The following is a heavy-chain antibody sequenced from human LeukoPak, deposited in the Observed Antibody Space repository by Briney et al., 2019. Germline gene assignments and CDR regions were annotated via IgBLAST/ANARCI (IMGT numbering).Heavy chain of an antibody. J-gene: IGHJ4*02. CDR2: INHSGST. CDR1: GGSFSGYY. D-gene: IGHD6-19*01. Sequence: PSETLSLTCAVYGGSFSGYYWSWIRQPPGKGLEWIGEINHSGSTNYNPSLKSRVTISVDTSKNQFSLKLSSVTAADTAVYYCARRGIHSSGWRDFDYWGQGTLVTVSS. CDR3: ARRGIHSSGWRDFDY. V-gene: IGHV4-34*01.